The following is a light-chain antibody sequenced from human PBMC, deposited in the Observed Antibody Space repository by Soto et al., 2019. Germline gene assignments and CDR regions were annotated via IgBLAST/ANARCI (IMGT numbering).Light chain of an antibody. V-gene: IGKV3-11*01. Sequence: EIVLTQSPATLSLSPGERATLSCRASQSVNSFLAWYQQKPGQAPRLLIYDASNRATGIPARFSGGGSGTDFTLTISSLEPEDFAVYYRQQRDNSQTFGQGTKLEIK. CDR3: QQRDNSQT. CDR1: QSVNSF. CDR2: DAS. J-gene: IGKJ2*01.